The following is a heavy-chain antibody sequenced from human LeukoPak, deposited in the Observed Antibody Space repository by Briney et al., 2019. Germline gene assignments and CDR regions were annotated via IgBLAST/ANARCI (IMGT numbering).Heavy chain of an antibody. Sequence: PSETLSLTCAVYGGSFSVYYWSWIRQPPGQGLEWIGEINHSGRTNYNPSLKSRVTISVDTSKNQFSLKLSSVTAADTAVYYCARAQLIAAAGTGNWFDPWGQGTLVTVSS. D-gene: IGHD6-13*01. J-gene: IGHJ5*02. CDR3: ARAQLIAAAGTGNWFDP. CDR1: GGSFSVYY. V-gene: IGHV4-34*01. CDR2: INHSGRT.